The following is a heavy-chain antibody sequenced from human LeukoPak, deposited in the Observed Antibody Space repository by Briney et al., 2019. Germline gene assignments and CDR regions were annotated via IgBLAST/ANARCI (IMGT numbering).Heavy chain of an antibody. Sequence: GGSLRLSCSASGFTFSRHWMQWVRQSPGKGLMWVSRISGDGSITGYADSVKGRFTISRDNAKNTLFLQMNSLRLEDTAVYYYAREEAAAADYWGQGTLVTVSS. V-gene: IGHV3-74*01. CDR3: AREEAAAADY. J-gene: IGHJ4*02. CDR2: ISGDGSIT. D-gene: IGHD6-13*01. CDR1: GFTFSRHW.